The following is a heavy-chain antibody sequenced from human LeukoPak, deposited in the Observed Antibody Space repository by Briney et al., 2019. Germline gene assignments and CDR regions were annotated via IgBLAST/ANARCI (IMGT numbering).Heavy chain of an antibody. CDR1: GFAFSTYV. D-gene: IGHD1-26*01. CDR3: ARPVVGSLDAFDI. J-gene: IGHJ3*02. CDR2: ISYDGSNK. V-gene: IGHV3-30*03. Sequence: GGSLRLSCAASGFAFSTYVMHWVRQAPGKGLEWVAVISYDGSNKYYADSAKGRFTISRDNSKNTLYLQMNSLRAEDTAVYYCARPVVGSLDAFDIWGQGTMVTVSS.